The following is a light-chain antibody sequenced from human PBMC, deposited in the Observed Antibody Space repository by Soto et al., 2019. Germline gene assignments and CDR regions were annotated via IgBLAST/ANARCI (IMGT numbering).Light chain of an antibody. Sequence: DLQMTQSPSTLSASVGDRVTITCRASQSISIWLARYQQKPGKAPKVLIYKASSLESGVPSRFSGSGSWTEFTLTISSLQPDDFATYYCQQYNSYSPYTFGQGTKLEIK. CDR2: KAS. V-gene: IGKV1-5*03. CDR3: QQYNSYSPYT. J-gene: IGKJ2*01. CDR1: QSISIW.